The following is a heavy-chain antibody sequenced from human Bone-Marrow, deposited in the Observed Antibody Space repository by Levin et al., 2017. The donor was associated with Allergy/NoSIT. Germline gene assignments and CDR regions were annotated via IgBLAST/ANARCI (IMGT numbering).Heavy chain of an antibody. J-gene: IGHJ3*02. V-gene: IGHV4-4*07. Sequence: SGGSLRLSCTVSDDSISNNYWSWIRQPAGKGLEWIGRVYRSENINYNPSLKSRVTMSVDTSKNQFSLKLSSVTAADTAVYYCARDRKLSYSLDIWGQGTMVTVSS. CDR1: DDSISNNY. D-gene: IGHD2/OR15-2a*01. CDR2: VYRSENI. CDR3: ARDRKLSYSLDI.